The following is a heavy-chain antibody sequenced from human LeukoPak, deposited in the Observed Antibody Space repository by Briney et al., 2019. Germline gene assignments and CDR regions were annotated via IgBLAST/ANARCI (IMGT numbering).Heavy chain of an antibody. J-gene: IGHJ4*02. CDR3: AKDAREHYYDGSGYYDY. CDR2: ISGSGGST. CDR1: GFTFSSYG. V-gene: IGHV3-23*01. D-gene: IGHD3-22*01. Sequence: SGGSLRPSCAASGFTFSSYGMSWVRQAPGKGLEWVSAISGSGGSTYYADSVKGRFTISRDNSKNTLYLQMNSLRAEDTAVYYCAKDAREHYYDGSGYYDYWGQGTLVTVSS.